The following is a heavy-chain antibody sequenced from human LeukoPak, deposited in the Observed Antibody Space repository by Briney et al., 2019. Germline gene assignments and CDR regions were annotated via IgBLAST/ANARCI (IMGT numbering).Heavy chain of an antibody. CDR1: HYSISSNYY. D-gene: IGHD3-22*01. CDR2: IYHSGST. V-gene: IGHV4-38-2*02. J-gene: IGHJ4*02. CDR3: ARSSGYMSY. Sequence: SETLSLTCTVSHYSISSNYYWGWIRQPPGRGLEWIGSIYHSGSTYYNPSLKSRVTISVDTSKNQFSLKLTSVTAADTAVYYCARSSGYMSYWGQGTLVTVSS.